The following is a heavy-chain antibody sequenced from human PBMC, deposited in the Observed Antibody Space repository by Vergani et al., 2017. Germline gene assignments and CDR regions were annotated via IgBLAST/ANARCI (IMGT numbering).Heavy chain of an antibody. Sequence: QLQLQESGPGLVKPSETLSLTCTVSAGSISSSSYYGGWIRQPPGKGLDWIGSIYYSGTTYYNPSLQSRFTISVDTSKNRFSLKVSSVTAADTAVYYCARLLVDMEACDIWGQGTMVTVSS. CDR2: IYYSGTT. D-gene: IGHD5-12*01. V-gene: IGHV4-39*01. J-gene: IGHJ3*02. CDR1: AGSISSSSYY. CDR3: ARLLVDMEACDI.